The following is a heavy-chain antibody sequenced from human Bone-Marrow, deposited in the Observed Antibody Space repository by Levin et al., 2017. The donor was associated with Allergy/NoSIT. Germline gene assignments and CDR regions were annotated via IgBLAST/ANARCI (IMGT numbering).Heavy chain of an antibody. J-gene: IGHJ6*02. CDR3: AKDVVVAAIAYYGMDV. V-gene: IGHV3-30*18. CDR2: ISYDGSNK. CDR1: GFTFSSYG. D-gene: IGHD2-15*01. Sequence: PGGSLRLSCAASGFTFSSYGMHWVRQAPGKGLEWVAVISYDGSNKYYADSVKGRFTISRDNSKNTLYLQMNSLRAEDTAVYYCAKDVVVAAIAYYGMDVWGQGTTVTVSS.